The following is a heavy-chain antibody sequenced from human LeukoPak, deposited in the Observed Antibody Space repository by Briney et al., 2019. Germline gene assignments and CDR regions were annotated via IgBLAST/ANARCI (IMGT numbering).Heavy chain of an antibody. D-gene: IGHD1-26*01. CDR2: IYHSGST. CDR3: ARNSREGQVGATSFDY. V-gene: IGHV4-4*02. Sequence: SGTLSLTCAVSGGSISSSNWWSWVRQPPGKGLEWIGEIYHSGSTNYNPSLKSRVTISVDKSKNQFSLKLSSVTDADTAVYYCARNSREGQVGATSFDYWGQGTLVTVSP. CDR1: GGSISSSNW. J-gene: IGHJ4*02.